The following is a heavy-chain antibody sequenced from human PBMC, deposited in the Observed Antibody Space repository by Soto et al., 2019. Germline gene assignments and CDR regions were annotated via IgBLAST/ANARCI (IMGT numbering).Heavy chain of an antibody. CDR3: AKDLARGGDGYSCFDY. J-gene: IGHJ4*02. Sequence: PGGSLRLSCAASGFTFSSYAMSWVRQAPGKGLEWVSAISGSGGSTYYADSVKGRFTISRDNSKNTLYLQMNSLRAEDTAVYYCAKDLARGGDGYSCFDYWGQGTLVTVSP. CDR1: GFTFSSYA. D-gene: IGHD5-18*01. CDR2: ISGSGGST. V-gene: IGHV3-23*01.